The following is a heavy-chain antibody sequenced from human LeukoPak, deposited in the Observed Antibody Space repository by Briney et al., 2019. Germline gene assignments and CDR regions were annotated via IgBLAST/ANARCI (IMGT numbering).Heavy chain of an antibody. CDR3: VRGREVRGRSMDV. CDR2: LRSSGNGT. V-gene: IGHV3-74*03. Sequence: GGSLRLSCAASGFNFSSHWMHWVRQAPGRGLVWVSRLRSSGNGTTYADSVKGRFTISRDNAKNTLFLEMNSLRIEDTAVYYCVRGREVRGRSMDVWGKGTTVIVSP. CDR1: GFNFSSHW. J-gene: IGHJ6*04. D-gene: IGHD3-10*01.